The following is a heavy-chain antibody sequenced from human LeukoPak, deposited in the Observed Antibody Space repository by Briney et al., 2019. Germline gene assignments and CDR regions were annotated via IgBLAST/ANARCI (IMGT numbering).Heavy chain of an antibody. J-gene: IGHJ4*02. V-gene: IGHV4-34*01. D-gene: IGHD2-15*01. CDR1: GGSFSGYY. CDR3: ARDDRRYCSGGTCYSRDY. CDR2: LYQSGIT. Sequence: SETLSLTRAVYGGSFSGYYWSWIRQSPGKGLEWIGELYQSGITNYNPSLKTRVTISVDTSKNQLSLKLRSVTAADTAVYYCARDDRRYCSGGTCYSRDYWGQGTLVTLSS.